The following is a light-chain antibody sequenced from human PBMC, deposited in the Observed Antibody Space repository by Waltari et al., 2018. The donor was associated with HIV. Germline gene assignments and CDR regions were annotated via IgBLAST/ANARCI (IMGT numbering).Light chain of an antibody. CDR1: SSRTGSNY. J-gene: IGLJ1*01. V-gene: IGLV1-47*01. CDR3: AAWDDSLSGYV. Sequence: QSVLTQPPSASGTPGQRATISCSGSSSRTGSNYVYWYQQLPGTAPKLLIYRNNHRPSGVPDRFSGSKSGTSASLAISGLRSEDEADYYCAAWDDSLSGYVFGTGTKVTVL. CDR2: RNN.